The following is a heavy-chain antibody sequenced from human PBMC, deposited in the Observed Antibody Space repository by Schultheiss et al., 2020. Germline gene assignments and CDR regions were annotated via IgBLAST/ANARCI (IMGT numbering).Heavy chain of an antibody. J-gene: IGHJ3*02. CDR2: ISSSSSYI. CDR1: GFTFSSYS. D-gene: IGHD4-17*01. Sequence: GESLKISCAASGFTFSSYSMNWVRQAPGKGLEWVSSISSSSSYIYYADSMKGRFTISRDNAKNSLYLQMNSLRVEDTAVYYCARDVTTETLYAFDIWGQGTKVTVSS. V-gene: IGHV3-21*01. CDR3: ARDVTTETLYAFDI.